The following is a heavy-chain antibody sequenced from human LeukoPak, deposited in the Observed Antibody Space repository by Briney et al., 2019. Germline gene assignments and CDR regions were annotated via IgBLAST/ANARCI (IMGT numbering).Heavy chain of an antibody. CDR1: GFTFSSYA. J-gene: IGHJ4*02. D-gene: IGHD6-19*01. CDR2: ISGSGGST. V-gene: IGHV3-23*01. Sequence: GSLRLSCAASGFTFSSYAMSWVRQAPGKGLEWVSAISGSGGSTYYADSVKGRFTISRDNSKNTLYLQMNSLRAEDTAVYYCAKDTKHSYSSGWYDSYWGQGTLVTVSS. CDR3: AKDTKHSYSSGWYDSY.